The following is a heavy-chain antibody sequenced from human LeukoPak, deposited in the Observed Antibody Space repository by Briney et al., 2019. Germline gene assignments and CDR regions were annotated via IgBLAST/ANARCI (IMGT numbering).Heavy chain of an antibody. D-gene: IGHD3-22*01. CDR3: AKDYYETSGYFDS. J-gene: IGHJ4*02. V-gene: IGHV3-15*01. CDR2: IKSKISGGTT. Sequence: GGSLRLSCATSGITNAWMSWVRQAPGKGLEWVGRIKSKISGGTTYYAAPVKGRFTISRDESESNLYLQMDSLRTEDTAIYYCAKDYYETSGYFDSWGQGSLVSVSS. CDR1: GITNAW.